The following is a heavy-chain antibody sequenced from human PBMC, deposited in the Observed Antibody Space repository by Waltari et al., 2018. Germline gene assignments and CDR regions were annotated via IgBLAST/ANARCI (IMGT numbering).Heavy chain of an antibody. CDR2: ITGGGGDT. CDR3: AKDRTGTFDY. D-gene: IGHD1-1*01. CDR1: GFTFSSYA. V-gene: IGHV3-23*01. J-gene: IGHJ4*02. Sequence: EVQLLESGGGLVQPGGSLRLSCAASGFTFSSYAMTWVRQAPGKGLEWVSAITGGGGDTYYADSVNGRFTISRDNSKNTVYLLMNSLRVEDTAVYYCAKDRTGTFDYWGQGTLVTVSS.